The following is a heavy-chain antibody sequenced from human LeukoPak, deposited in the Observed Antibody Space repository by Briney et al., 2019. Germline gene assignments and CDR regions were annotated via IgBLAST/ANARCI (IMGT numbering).Heavy chain of an antibody. Sequence: PGGSLRLSCAASGFTFSSYGMHWVRQAPGKGLEWVAFISYDGSNKNYADSVRGRFTISRDNSKNTLYLQMNSLRAEDTAVYYCARGHSGWYDYWGQGTLVTVSS. CDR3: ARGHSGWYDY. CDR1: GFTFSSYG. V-gene: IGHV3-30*03. D-gene: IGHD6-19*01. J-gene: IGHJ4*02. CDR2: ISYDGSNK.